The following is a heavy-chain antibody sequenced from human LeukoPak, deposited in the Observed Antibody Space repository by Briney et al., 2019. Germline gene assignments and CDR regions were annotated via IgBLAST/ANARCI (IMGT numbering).Heavy chain of an antibody. CDR3: AREFDHDYGDWFDP. J-gene: IGHJ5*02. V-gene: IGHV1-18*01. D-gene: IGHD4-17*01. CDR2: ISAYNGNT. CDR1: GGTFSSYA. Sequence: ASVEVSCKASGGTFSSYAISWVRQAPGQGLEWMGWISAYNGNTNYAQKLQGRVTMTTDTSTSTAYMELRSLRSDDTAVYYCAREFDHDYGDWFDPWGQGTLVTVSS.